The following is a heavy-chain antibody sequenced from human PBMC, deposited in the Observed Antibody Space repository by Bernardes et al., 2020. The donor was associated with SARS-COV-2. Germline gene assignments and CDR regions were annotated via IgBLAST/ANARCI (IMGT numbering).Heavy chain of an antibody. D-gene: IGHD2-15*01. Sequence: SETLSLTCTVSGGSIISGGYYWSWIRQHPGKGLEWIGYIYYTGSTYYNPSLKSRVTISVDTSKKQISLKLSSVTAADTAVYYCARVVVGTTINWFDSWGQGTLVTVSS. CDR3: ARVVVGTTINWFDS. CDR2: IYYTGST. CDR1: GGSIISGGYY. J-gene: IGHJ5*01. V-gene: IGHV4-31*03.